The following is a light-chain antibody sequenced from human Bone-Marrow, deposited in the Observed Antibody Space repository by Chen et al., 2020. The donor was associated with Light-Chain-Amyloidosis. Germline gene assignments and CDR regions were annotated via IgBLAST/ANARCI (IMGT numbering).Light chain of an antibody. Sequence: QTVVTQEPSFSVSPGGTVTLTCGLSSDSVSTSYYPSWYQQTPGQAPRTLIYSTNTPSSGVPDRFSGSILGNKAALTITGAQADDESDYYCVLYMGSGISVFGGGTKLTVL. V-gene: IGLV8-61*01. CDR1: SDSVSTSYY. CDR2: STN. J-gene: IGLJ3*02. CDR3: VLYMGSGISV.